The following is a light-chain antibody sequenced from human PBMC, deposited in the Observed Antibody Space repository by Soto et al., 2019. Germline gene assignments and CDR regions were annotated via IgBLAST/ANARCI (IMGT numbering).Light chain of an antibody. CDR2: DAS. V-gene: IGKV3-11*01. CDR1: QSVSSY. J-gene: IGKJ1*01. CDR3: RQRTNWLWT. Sequence: EIVLTQSPATLSLSPGERATLACRASQSVSSYLAWLQQKPGQAPRLLIYDASKRATGIPARFSGSGFGTDFSLTMSSLEPEDFAVYYCRQRTNWLWTLGQGTKVEIK.